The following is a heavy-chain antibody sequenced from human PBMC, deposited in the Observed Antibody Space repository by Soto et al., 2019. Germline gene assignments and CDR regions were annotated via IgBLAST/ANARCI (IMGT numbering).Heavy chain of an antibody. CDR1: GYNFAGYW. V-gene: IGHV5-51*01. D-gene: IGHD6-19*01. Sequence: GESLKISCKGSGYNFAGYWIAWVRQMPGKGLELMGIIYPSDSDTRYRPSFQGQVTISADKSISSAYLQWSSLRASDTAMYYCARGGSSDWHSTYFDPWGQGTLVTVSS. CDR2: IYPSDSDT. J-gene: IGHJ5*02. CDR3: ARGGSSDWHSTYFDP.